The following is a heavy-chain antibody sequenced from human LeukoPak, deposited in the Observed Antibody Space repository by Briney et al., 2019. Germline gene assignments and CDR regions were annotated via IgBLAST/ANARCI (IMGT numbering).Heavy chain of an antibody. V-gene: IGHV3-64D*06. CDR2: ISSNGGST. Sequence: GGSLRLSCSASGFTFSSYAMHWVRQAPGKGLEYVSAISSNGGSTYYADSVKGRFTISRDNSKNTPYLQMSSLRAEDTAVYYCVKDLGSDPPGYFDYWGQGTLVTVSS. D-gene: IGHD2-21*02. J-gene: IGHJ4*02. CDR1: GFTFSSYA. CDR3: VKDLGSDPPGYFDY.